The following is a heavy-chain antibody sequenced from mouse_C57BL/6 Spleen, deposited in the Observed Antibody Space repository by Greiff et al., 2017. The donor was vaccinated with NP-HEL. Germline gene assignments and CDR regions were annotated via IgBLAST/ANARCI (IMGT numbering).Heavy chain of an antibody. Sequence: QVQLQQSGPELVKPGASVKISCKASGYSFTSYYIHWVKQRPGQGLEWIGWIYPGSGNTKYNEKFKGKATLTADTSSSTAYMQLSSLTAEDSAVYYCAREGLDYGSSLDYWGQGTTLTVSS. J-gene: IGHJ2*01. CDR3: AREGLDYGSSLDY. CDR1: GYSFTSYY. V-gene: IGHV1-66*01. CDR2: IYPGSGNT. D-gene: IGHD1-1*01.